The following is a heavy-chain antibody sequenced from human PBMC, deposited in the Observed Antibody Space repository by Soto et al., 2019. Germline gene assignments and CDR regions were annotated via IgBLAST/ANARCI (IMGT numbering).Heavy chain of an antibody. CDR3: AKLRETYYDILTGYSGLVAIGY. CDR1: GFTFSSYA. V-gene: IGHV3-23*01. D-gene: IGHD3-9*01. J-gene: IGHJ4*02. CDR2: ISGSGGST. Sequence: GGSLRLSCAASGFTFSSYAMSWGRQAPGKGLEWVSAISGSGGSTYYADSVKGRFTISRDNSKNTLYLQMNSLRAEDTAVYYCAKLRETYYDILTGYSGLVAIGYWGQGTLVTVSS.